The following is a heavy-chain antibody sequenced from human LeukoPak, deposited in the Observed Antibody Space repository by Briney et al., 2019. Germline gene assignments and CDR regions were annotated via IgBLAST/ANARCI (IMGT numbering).Heavy chain of an antibody. CDR1: GGSISSSSYY. J-gene: IGHJ6*03. CDR2: IYYSGST. V-gene: IGHV4-39*07. CDR3: AREESGSRDYYYYYYMDV. Sequence: PSETLSLTCTVSGGSISSSSYYWGWIRQPPGKGLEWIGSIYYSGSTYYNPSLKSRVTISVDTSKNQFSLKLSSVTAADTAVYYCAREESGSRDYYYYYYMDVWGKGTTVTVSS. D-gene: IGHD3-3*01.